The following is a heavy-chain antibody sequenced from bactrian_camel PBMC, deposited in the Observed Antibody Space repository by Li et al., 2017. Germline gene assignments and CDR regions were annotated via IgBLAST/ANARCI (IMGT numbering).Heavy chain of an antibody. V-gene: IGHV3S35*01. CDR1: GFTFSDYR. D-gene: IGHD4*01. CDR3: FAWRESGDGPYNF. CDR2: IVGAGNIT. J-gene: IGHJ4*01. Sequence: VQLVESGGGLVPPGGSLRLSCEASGFTFSDYRVWWVRQAPDKGFEWVSIIVGAGNITYYADSMKGRFTVSRDNTNKRIYLQMNSLRPEDTAVYYCFAWRESGDGPYNFGGQGTQVTVS.